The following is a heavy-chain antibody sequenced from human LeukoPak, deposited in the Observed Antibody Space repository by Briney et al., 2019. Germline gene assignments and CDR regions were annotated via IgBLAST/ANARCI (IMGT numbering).Heavy chain of an antibody. D-gene: IGHD3-22*01. Sequence: GGSLRLSCAASGFTFSSYSMHWVRQAPGKGLEWVAVIWPDGENRKYADSVKGRFTISRDNSKSTLYMQMNSLRVEDTAVYYCARSPSGDRSGSATGFDPWGQGTLVTVSS. V-gene: IGHV3-30*04. CDR3: ARSPSGDRSGSATGFDP. CDR2: IWPDGENR. J-gene: IGHJ5*02. CDR1: GFTFSSYS.